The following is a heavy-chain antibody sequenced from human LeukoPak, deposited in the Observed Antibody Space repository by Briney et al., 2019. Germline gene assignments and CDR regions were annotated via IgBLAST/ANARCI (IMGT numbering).Heavy chain of an antibody. CDR3: AELGITMIGGV. J-gene: IGHJ6*04. V-gene: IGHV3-48*04. CDR1: GFTFSSHG. Sequence: GGSLRLSCAASGFTFSSHGMNWVRQAPGKGLEWVSYISSSGSTIYYADSVKGRFTISRDNAKNSLYLQMNSLRAEDTAVYYYAELGITMIGGVWGKGTTVTISS. CDR2: ISSSGSTI. D-gene: IGHD3-10*02.